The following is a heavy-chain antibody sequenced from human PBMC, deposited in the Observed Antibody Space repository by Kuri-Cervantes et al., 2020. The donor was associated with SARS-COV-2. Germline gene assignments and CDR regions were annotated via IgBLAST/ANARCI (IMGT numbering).Heavy chain of an antibody. CDR1: GFTLSSYG. V-gene: IGHV3-33*01. D-gene: IGHD2-15*01. CDR2: IWYDGSNK. Sequence: GESLKISCAASGFTLSSYGMHWVRQAPGKGLEWVAVIWYDGSNKYYADSVKGRFTISRDNSKNTLYLQMNSLRAEDTAVYYCARDRIAPTGWDYYMDVWGKGTTVTVSS. J-gene: IGHJ6*03. CDR3: ARDRIAPTGWDYYMDV.